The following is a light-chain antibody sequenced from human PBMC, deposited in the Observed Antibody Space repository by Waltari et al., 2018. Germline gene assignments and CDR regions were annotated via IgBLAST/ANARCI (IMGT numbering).Light chain of an antibody. J-gene: IGLJ2*01. CDR3: QSYDSSLSGVI. CDR2: GNT. V-gene: IGLV1-40*01. Sequence: QSVLTQPPSVSGAPGQRITISCTGTSSNIGAGYDVHRYLQLPGTAPKLLILGNTNRPSGVPDRFSASKSDTAASLAITGLQAEDEADYYCQSYDSSLSGVIFGGGTKLTVL. CDR1: SSNIGAGYD.